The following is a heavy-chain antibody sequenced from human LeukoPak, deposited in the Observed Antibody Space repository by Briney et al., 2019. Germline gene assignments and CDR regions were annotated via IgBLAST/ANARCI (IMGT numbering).Heavy chain of an antibody. Sequence: QPGGSLRLSCAASGFTFSSYAMSWVRQAPGKGLEWVSAISGSGGSTYYADSVKGRFTISRDNSKNTLYLQMNSLRAEDTAVYYCAKDEYCSGGSRYPEYFQHWGQGTLVTVSS. V-gene: IGHV3-23*01. J-gene: IGHJ1*01. CDR3: AKDEYCSGGSRYPEYFQH. CDR2: ISGSGGST. CDR1: GFTFSSYA. D-gene: IGHD2-15*01.